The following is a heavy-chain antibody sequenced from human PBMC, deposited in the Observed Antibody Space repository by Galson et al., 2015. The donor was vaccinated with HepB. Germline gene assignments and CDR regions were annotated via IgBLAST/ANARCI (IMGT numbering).Heavy chain of an antibody. J-gene: IGHJ4*02. Sequence: ETLSLTCTVYGTSFSEYYWSWIRQPPGKGLEWIGEVSHDGGTNYNPSLKSRVTMSVDTSKNHFSLKLTSVTAADTAVYYCARRKRGSPYYFDYWGQGTLVTVSS. CDR3: ARRKRGSPYYFDY. V-gene: IGHV4-34*01. D-gene: IGHD3-16*01. CDR1: GTSFSEYY. CDR2: VSHDGGT.